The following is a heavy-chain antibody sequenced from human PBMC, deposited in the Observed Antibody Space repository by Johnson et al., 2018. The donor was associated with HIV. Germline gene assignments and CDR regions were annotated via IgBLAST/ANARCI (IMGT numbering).Heavy chain of an antibody. V-gene: IGHV3-33*01. D-gene: IGHD6-19*01. Sequence: QVQLVESGGGVVQPGRSLRLSCAASGFTFSNFGMHWVRQAPGKGLEWVAVIWYDGSNKYYADSVKGRFTISRDNSKNTLYLQMNSLKAEDTAVYYCVSSGCQRCAFDIWGQGTMVTVSS. J-gene: IGHJ3*02. CDR2: IWYDGSNK. CDR1: GFTFSNFG. CDR3: VSSGCQRCAFDI.